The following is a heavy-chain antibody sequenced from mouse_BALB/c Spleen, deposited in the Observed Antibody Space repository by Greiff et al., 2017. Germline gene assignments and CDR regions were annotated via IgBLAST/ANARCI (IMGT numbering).Heavy chain of an antibody. CDR3: ARSGGNYDAWFAY. CDR1: GYTFTSYV. V-gene: IGHV1-14*01. J-gene: IGHJ3*01. D-gene: IGHD1-1*02. CDR2: INPYNDGT. Sequence: VQLQQSGPELVKPGASVKMSCKASGYTFTSYVMHWVKQKPGQGLEWIGYINPYNDGTKYNEKFKGKATLTSDKSSSTAYMELSSLTSEDSAVYYCARSGGNYDAWFAYWGQGTLVTVSA.